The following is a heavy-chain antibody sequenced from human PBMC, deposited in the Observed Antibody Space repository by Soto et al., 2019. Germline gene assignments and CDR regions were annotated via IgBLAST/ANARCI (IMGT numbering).Heavy chain of an antibody. CDR2: IYTSGST. D-gene: IGHD6-13*01. V-gene: IGHV4-4*07. Sequence: SDPLSLTFTVSGGSISSYYWSWIRQPAGRGLEWIGRIYTSGSTNYNPSLKSRVTMSVDTSKNQFSLKLSSVTAADTAVYYCASAAGFVGTSTGYSSSWYGDYYYGMDVWGQGTTVTVSS. CDR1: GGSISSYY. J-gene: IGHJ6*02. CDR3: ASAAGFVGTSTGYSSSWYGDYYYGMDV.